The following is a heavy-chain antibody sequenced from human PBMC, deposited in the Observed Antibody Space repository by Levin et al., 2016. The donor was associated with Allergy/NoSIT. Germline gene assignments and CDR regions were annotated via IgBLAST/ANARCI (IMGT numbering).Heavy chain of an antibody. CDR2: ISSDGSHK. J-gene: IGHJ6*02. CDR3: AKGRNYHGSGRGDGMDV. D-gene: IGHD3-10*01. Sequence: VRQAPGKGPEWVADISSDGSHKYYADSVRGRFAISRDNSKNTVFLQMNSLRVEDTALYYCAKGRNYHGSGRGDGMDVWGQGTTVTVSS. V-gene: IGHV3-30*18.